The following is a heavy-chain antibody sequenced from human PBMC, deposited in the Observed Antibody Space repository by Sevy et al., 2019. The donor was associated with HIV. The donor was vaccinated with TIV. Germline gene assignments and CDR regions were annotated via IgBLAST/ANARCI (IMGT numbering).Heavy chain of an antibody. Sequence: GGSLRLSCAASGFTFTYYGMHWVRQAPGKGLEWVAFIHYDGSNKYYADSVKGRFTISRDNAKNTVYLQMNSLRTDDTALYYCAKNTAAAGTEGFDYWGQRTLVTVSS. J-gene: IGHJ4*02. CDR3: AKNTAAAGTEGFDY. CDR1: GFTFTYYG. D-gene: IGHD6-13*01. CDR2: IHYDGSNK. V-gene: IGHV3-30*02.